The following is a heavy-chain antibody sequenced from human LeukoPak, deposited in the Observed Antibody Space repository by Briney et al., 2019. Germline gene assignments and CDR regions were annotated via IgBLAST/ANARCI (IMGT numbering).Heavy chain of an antibody. CDR1: GFTFSSYG. J-gene: IGHJ6*04. D-gene: IGHD6-13*01. V-gene: IGHV3-33*01. CDR2: IWYDGSNK. Sequence: GGSLRLSCAASGFTFSSYGTHWVRQAPGKGLEWVAVIWYDGSNKYYADSVKGRFTISRDNSKSTLYLQMNSLRAEDTAVYYCASSSSWLFLNAEVNGMDVWGKGTTVTVSS. CDR3: ASSSSWLFLNAEVNGMDV.